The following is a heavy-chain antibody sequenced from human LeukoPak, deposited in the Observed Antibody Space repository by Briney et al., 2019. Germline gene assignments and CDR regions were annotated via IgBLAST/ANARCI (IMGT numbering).Heavy chain of an antibody. CDR3: ARDPGYCSSTSCPFDY. J-gene: IGHJ4*02. CDR2: ISRDSDIR. D-gene: IGHD2-2*01. CDR1: GFIFGRDS. V-gene: IGHV3-48*01. Sequence: GSLRLSCAASGFIFGRDSMNWVRQAPGRGLEWISYISRDSDIRYYADSVRGRFHISRDNARNSLYLQMNSLRAEDTAVYYCARDPGYCSSTSCPFDYWGQGTLVTVSS.